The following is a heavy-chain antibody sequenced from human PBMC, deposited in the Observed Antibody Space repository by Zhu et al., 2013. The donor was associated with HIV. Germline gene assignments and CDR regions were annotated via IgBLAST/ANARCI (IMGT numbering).Heavy chain of an antibody. J-gene: IGHJ4*02. Sequence: QVQLVQSGAEVKKPGSSVKVSCKASGGTFSSYAISWVRQAPGQGLEWMGGIIPIFGTANYAQKFQGRVTITADESTSTAYMELSSLRSEDTAVYYCARANVGGYSYGYSTLQFDYWGQGTLVTVSS. CDR3: ARANVGGYSYGYSTLQFDY. D-gene: IGHD5-18*01. CDR1: GGTFSSYA. CDR2: IIPIFGTA. V-gene: IGHV1-69*01.